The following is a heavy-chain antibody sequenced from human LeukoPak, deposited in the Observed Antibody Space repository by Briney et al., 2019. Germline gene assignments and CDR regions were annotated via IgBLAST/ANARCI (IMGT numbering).Heavy chain of an antibody. J-gene: IGHJ5*02. CDR3: ARDWGYSILGANWFDP. Sequence: ASVKVSCKASGYTFTSYGISWVRQAPGQGLEWMGWISAYNGNTNYAQKLQGRVTMTTDTSTSTAYMELRSLRSDDTAVYYCARDWGYSILGANWFDPWGQGTLVTVSS. V-gene: IGHV1-18*01. D-gene: IGHD6-13*01. CDR2: ISAYNGNT. CDR1: GYTFTSYG.